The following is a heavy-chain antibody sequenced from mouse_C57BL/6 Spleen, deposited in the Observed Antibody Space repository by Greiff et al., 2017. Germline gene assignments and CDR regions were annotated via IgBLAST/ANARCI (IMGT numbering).Heavy chain of an antibody. CDR3: ARTGYFDV. J-gene: IGHJ1*03. V-gene: IGHV1-26*01. CDR2: INPNNGGT. CDR1: GYTFTDYY. Sequence: VQLQQSGPELVKPGASVKISCKASGYTFTDYYMNWVKQSPGQSLEWIGDINPNNGGTSYNQKFKGKATLTVDKSSSTAYMELRSLTSEDSAVXYCARTGYFDVWGTGTTVTVSS.